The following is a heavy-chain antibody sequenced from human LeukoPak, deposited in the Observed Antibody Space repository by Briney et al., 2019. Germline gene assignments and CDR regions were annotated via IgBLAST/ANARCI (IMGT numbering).Heavy chain of an antibody. D-gene: IGHD4-17*01. CDR1: GFTVSSKY. Sequence: GGSLRLSCAASGFTVSSKYMSWVRQAPGTGLEWVSIIYSGGSTYYADSVKGRFTISRDNSKNTLYLQMIGLRAEDTAVYYCASRPDGDYGLLDYWGQGTLVTVSS. V-gene: IGHV3-66*01. J-gene: IGHJ4*02. CDR2: IYSGGST. CDR3: ASRPDGDYGLLDY.